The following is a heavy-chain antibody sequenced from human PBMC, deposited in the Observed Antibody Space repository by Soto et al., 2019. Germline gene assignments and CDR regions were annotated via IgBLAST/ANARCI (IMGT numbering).Heavy chain of an antibody. Sequence: QVQVVQSGAEVKKPGASVKVSCKASGYTLSNYARHWVRQAPGQRLEWMGWINAGNVDIKYSQKFQGRVSITRDTSAHRTYMELSSLRFEDTAVYYCARDVEGREAAGRVSGGQGTLVTVSS. D-gene: IGHD6-13*01. V-gene: IGHV1-3*01. CDR1: GYTLSNYA. CDR3: ARDVEGREAAGRVS. J-gene: IGHJ4*02. CDR2: INAGNVDI.